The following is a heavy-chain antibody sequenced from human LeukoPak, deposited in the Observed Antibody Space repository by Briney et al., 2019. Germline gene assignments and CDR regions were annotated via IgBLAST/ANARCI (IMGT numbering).Heavy chain of an antibody. CDR2: IYYSGST. D-gene: IGHD6-13*01. Sequence: SETLSLTCTVSGGSTSSSSYYWGWIRQPPGKGLEWIGSIYYSGSTYYNPSLKSRVTISVDTSKNQFSLKLSSVTAADTAVYYCARDAAGIAAAEGWFDPWGQGTLVTVSS. CDR3: ARDAAGIAAAEGWFDP. V-gene: IGHV4-39*07. J-gene: IGHJ5*02. CDR1: GGSTSSSSYY.